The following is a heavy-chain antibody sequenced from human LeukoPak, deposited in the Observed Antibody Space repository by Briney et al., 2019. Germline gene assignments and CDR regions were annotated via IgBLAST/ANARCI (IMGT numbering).Heavy chain of an antibody. V-gene: IGHV3-23*01. CDR1: GFTFSSYA. J-gene: IGHJ4*02. CDR3: AKDSSGSGNYYNPFAY. CDR2: IGGSGGTT. Sequence: GGSLRLSCAASGFTFSSYAMTWVRHAPGKGLEWVSGIGGSGGTTYYADSVKYRFTISRDNSKNTLYLQMNSLRAEDTAVYYCAKDSSGSGNYYNPFAYWGQGTLVTVSS. D-gene: IGHD3-10*01.